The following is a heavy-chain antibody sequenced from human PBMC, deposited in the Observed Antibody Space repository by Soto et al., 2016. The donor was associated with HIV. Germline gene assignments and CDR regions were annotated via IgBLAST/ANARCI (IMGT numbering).Heavy chain of an antibody. Sequence: QVQLQESGPGLVKPSETLSLTCAVSGYSISGGYYWGWIRQSPGKGLEWIGTIYHTGSTSYNLSLKSRVTMSVDTSKNQFSLKLTSVTAADAAVYYCARYSSSSSFDYWGQGTLVHRL. CDR3: ARYSSSSSFDY. CDR2: IYHTGST. V-gene: IGHV4-38-2*01. CDR1: GYSISGGYY. D-gene: IGHD4-4*01. J-gene: IGHJ4*02.